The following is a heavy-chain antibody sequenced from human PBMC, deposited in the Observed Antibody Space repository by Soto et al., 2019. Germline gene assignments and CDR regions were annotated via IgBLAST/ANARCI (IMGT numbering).Heavy chain of an antibody. D-gene: IGHD3-22*01. V-gene: IGHV3-74*01. J-gene: IGHJ4*02. CDR3: AREQARGYYDSSGTN. CDR1: GFTFSSYW. CDR2: INSDGSST. Sequence: PGGSLRLSCAASGFTFSSYWMHWVRQAPGKGLVWVSRINSDGSSTSYADSVKGRFTISRDNAKNTLYLQMNSLRAEDTAVYYCAREQARGYYDSSGTNWGQGTLVTVSS.